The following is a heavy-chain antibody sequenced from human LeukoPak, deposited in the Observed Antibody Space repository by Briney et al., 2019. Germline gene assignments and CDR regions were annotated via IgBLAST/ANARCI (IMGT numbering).Heavy chain of an antibody. CDR1: GFTFSSYV. CDR3: ARPYDTRGYFPDY. V-gene: IGHV3-21*01. J-gene: IGHJ4*02. Sequence: GGSLRLSCAASGFTFSSYVMSWVRQAPGKGLEWVSSISRGSDHIFYADSMKGRFTISRDNAKNSLYLQMNSLGAEDTAVYYCARPYDTRGYFPDYWGQGTLVTVSS. D-gene: IGHD3-22*01. CDR2: ISRGSDHI.